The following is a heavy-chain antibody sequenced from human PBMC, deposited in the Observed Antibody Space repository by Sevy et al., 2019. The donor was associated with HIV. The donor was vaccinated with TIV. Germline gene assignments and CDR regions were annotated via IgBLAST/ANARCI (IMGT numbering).Heavy chain of an antibody. D-gene: IGHD3-10*01. Sequence: ASVKVSSKASGYTFTGYYMHWVRQAPGQGLEWMGWINPNSGGTNYAQKFQGRVTMTRDTSISTAYMELSRLRSDDTAVYYCARGLGGSGSYYRDYWGQGTLVTVSS. J-gene: IGHJ4*02. V-gene: IGHV1-2*02. CDR1: GYTFTGYY. CDR3: ARGLGGSGSYYRDY. CDR2: INPNSGGT.